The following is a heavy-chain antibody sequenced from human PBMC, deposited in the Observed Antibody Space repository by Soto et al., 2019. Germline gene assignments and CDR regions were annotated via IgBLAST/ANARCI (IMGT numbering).Heavy chain of an antibody. V-gene: IGHV4-59*01. CDR1: GGSMTSYY. J-gene: IGHJ4*02. CDR3: ARSIAVPSGHIDH. Sequence: PSETLSLPCRVSGGSMTSYYWSWVRLAPGKGLGWIGYVYYTGSTNYNPSPQSRVSISVDTSSTHFSLSLSLVTAAATAVYFCARSIAVPSGHIDHWGQGIRVTVSS. CDR2: VYYTGST. D-gene: IGHD6-6*01.